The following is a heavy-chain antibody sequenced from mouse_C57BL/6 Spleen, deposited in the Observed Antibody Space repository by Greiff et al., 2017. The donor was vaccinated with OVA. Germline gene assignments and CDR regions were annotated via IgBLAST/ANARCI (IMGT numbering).Heavy chain of an antibody. CDR1: GFTFSDAW. V-gene: IGHV6-6*01. J-gene: IGHJ4*01. D-gene: IGHD2-3*01. CDR2: IRNKANNHAT. Sequence: EVKLVESGGGLVQPGGSMKLSCAASGFTFSDAWMDWVRQSPEKGLEWVAEIRNKANNHATYYAESVKGRFTISRDDSKSSVYLQMNSLRAEDTGIYYCTRDDGYYYYAMDYWGQGTSVTVSS. CDR3: TRDDGYYYYAMDY.